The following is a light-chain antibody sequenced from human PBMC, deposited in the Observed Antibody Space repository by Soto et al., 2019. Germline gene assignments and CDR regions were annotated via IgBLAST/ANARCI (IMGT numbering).Light chain of an antibody. CDR2: AAS. V-gene: IGKV1-39*01. J-gene: IGKJ1*01. CDR3: QQSYNTPRRT. Sequence: DIQMTQSPSSLSASVGDRVTITCRASQTISRCLKWFQQKPGKAPKILIYAASSLQSGVSSRFSGSGSGTDFTLTISNRQPEDFTTYYCQQSYNTPRRTFDQGTKVEIK. CDR1: QTISRC.